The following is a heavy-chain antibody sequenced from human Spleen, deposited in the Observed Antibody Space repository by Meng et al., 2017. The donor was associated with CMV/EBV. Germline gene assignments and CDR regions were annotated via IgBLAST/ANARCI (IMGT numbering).Heavy chain of an antibody. J-gene: IGHJ4*01. CDR1: GFTFDDYT. D-gene: IGHD3-9*01. CDR2: ITWDGSST. Sequence: GESLKISCAASGFTFDDYTMHWVRQAPGKGLEWVSLITWDGSSTYYADSVKGRFTISRDNSKNSLYLQMSSLRTEGTALYYCAKDSLRYFDWLLQEEYYFDYWGQGTLVTVSS. V-gene: IGHV3-43*01. CDR3: AKDSLRYFDWLLQEEYYFDY.